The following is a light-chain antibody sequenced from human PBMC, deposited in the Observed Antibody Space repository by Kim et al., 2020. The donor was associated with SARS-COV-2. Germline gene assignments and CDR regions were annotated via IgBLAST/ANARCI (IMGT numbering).Light chain of an antibody. CDR1: SSVISAYNY. J-gene: IGLJ1*01. V-gene: IGLV2-14*03. CDR3: SSYTSSTTLA. Sequence: GQSIPTSCTGTSSVISAYNYGSCYQSLPGEPPKLIIYDVTKRPSGVSERFSGSKSGDTASVTISGLQAEDEADYHCSSYTSSTTLAFGTGTKVTVL. CDR2: DVT.